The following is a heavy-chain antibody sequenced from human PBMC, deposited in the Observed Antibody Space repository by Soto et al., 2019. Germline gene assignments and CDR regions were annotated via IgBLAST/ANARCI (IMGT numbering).Heavy chain of an antibody. J-gene: IGHJ4*02. CDR3: AKGGRQWLVTSDFNY. V-gene: IGHV3-30*18. Sequence: GGALRLSCAASGFTSSDYAMHWVRQAPGKGLEWVAVVSHDGRSTHYADSVKGRFTISRDSSKNTVSLEMTSLRAEDTAVYYCAKGGRQWLVTSDFNYWGQGA. D-gene: IGHD6-19*01. CDR2: VSHDGRST. CDR1: GFTSSDYA.